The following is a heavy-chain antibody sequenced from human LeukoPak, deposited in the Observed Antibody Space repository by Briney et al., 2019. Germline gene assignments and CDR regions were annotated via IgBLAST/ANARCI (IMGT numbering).Heavy chain of an antibody. V-gene: IGHV4-34*01. CDR2: ISHSGGT. CDR1: GGSFSGYY. J-gene: IGHJ5*02. CDR3: ARHRYYYGSGSPNWFDP. Sequence: SETLSLTCAVYGGSFSGYYWSWIRQPPGKGLEWIGEISHSGGTNYNPSLKSRVTISVDTSKNQFSLKVSSVTAADTAVYYCARHRYYYGSGSPNWFDPWGQGTLVTVSS. D-gene: IGHD3-10*01.